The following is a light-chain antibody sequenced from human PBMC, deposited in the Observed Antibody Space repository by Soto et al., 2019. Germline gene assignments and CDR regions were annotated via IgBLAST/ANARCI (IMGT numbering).Light chain of an antibody. J-gene: IGKJ5*01. V-gene: IGKV3-20*01. CDR2: GAS. CDR1: HIVSSSY. CDR3: QQYGSSPPIT. Sequence: EIVLTQSPGTPSLSPGERATLSCRASHIVSSSYLAWYQQKPGQAPRLLIYGASSRATGIPDRFSGSGSGTDFTLTISRLEPEDFAVYYCQQYGSSPPITFGQGTRLEIK.